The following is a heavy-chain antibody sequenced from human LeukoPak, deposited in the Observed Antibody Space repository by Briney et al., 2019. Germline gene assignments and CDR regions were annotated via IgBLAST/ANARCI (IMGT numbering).Heavy chain of an antibody. CDR1: GYTFTGYY. Sequence: GASVKVSCKASGYTFTGYYMHWVRQAPGQGLEWMGWINPNSGGTNYAQKFQGRVTMTRDTSISTAYMELSRLRSDDTAVYYCARVGRLRFLEWFPYYYYYYMDVWGKGTTVTVSS. CDR2: INPNSGGT. V-gene: IGHV1-2*02. CDR3: ARVGRLRFLEWFPYYYYYYMDV. D-gene: IGHD3-3*01. J-gene: IGHJ6*03.